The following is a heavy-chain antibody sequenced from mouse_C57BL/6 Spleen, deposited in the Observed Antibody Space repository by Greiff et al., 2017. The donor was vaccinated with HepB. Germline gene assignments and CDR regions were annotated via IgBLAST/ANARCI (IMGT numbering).Heavy chain of an antibody. V-gene: IGHV3-1*01. Sequence: EVKLVESGPGMVKPSQSLSLTCTVTGYSITSGYDWHWIRHFPGNKLEWMGYISYSGSTNYNPSLKSRISITHDTSKNHFFLKLNSVTTEDTATYCCASSPPYFPFAYWGQVTLVTVSA. CDR3: ASSPPYFPFAY. CDR1: GYSITSGYD. D-gene: IGHD2-10*01. J-gene: IGHJ3*01. CDR2: ISYSGST.